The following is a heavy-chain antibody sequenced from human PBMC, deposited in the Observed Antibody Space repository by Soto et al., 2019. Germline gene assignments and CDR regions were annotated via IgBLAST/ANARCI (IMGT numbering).Heavy chain of an antibody. CDR1: GASISSSY. D-gene: IGHD3-22*01. J-gene: IGHJ3*02. Sequence: SETLSLTCTVSGASISSSYWSWIRQSPGKGLEWIGYVYYSGSTNYNPSLKSRVTISVDTSKNQFSLKLSSVTAADTAAYYCARGYYDSRGQSNTFDIWGQGTMVTAS. V-gene: IGHV4-59*01. CDR2: VYYSGST. CDR3: ARGYYDSRGQSNTFDI.